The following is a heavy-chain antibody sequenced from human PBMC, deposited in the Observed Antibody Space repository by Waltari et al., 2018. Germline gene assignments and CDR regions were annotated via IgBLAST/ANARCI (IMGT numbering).Heavy chain of an antibody. CDR3: AKATAYDILTGYPFDY. CDR1: GFTFDDYA. CDR2: ISWNSGSI. J-gene: IGHJ4*02. Sequence: EVQLVESGGGLVQPGRSLRLSCAASGFTFDDYAMHWVRQAPGKGLGWVSGISWNSGSIGYADSVKGRFTNSRDNAKNSLYLQMNSLRAEDTALYYCAKATAYDILTGYPFDYWGQGTLVTVSS. V-gene: IGHV3-9*01. D-gene: IGHD3-9*01.